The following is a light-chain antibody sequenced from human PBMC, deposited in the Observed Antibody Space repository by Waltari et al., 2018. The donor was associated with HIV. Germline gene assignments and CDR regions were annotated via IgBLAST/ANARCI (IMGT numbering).Light chain of an antibody. CDR3: QQYGNRPPWT. CDR2: GAS. J-gene: IGKJ1*01. V-gene: IGKV3-15*01. CDR1: HSVGIN. Sequence: EMVVTQSPATVSVSLGERATLSCRASHSVGINLAWYQQKPGQAPRLLIDGASTRVTDIPGRFSGSGYGTDFTLTISRLQAEDSAVYYCQQYGNRPPWTFGQGTKVEI.